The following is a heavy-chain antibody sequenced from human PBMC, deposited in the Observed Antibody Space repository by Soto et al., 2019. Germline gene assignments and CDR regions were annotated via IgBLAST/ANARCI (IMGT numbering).Heavy chain of an antibody. CDR1: GDSISSSNYY. D-gene: IGHD2-21*01. Sequence: SETLSLTCTVSGDSISSSNYYWGWIRQPPGKGLEWIASIYNSGSTYYNPSLKSRVTLSVDTSKTQFSLKLSFVTAADTAVYYCARRSCGGEYWRYFDYWGQGTLVTVSS. V-gene: IGHV4-39*01. J-gene: IGHJ4*02. CDR3: ARRSCGGEYWRYFDY. CDR2: IYNSGST.